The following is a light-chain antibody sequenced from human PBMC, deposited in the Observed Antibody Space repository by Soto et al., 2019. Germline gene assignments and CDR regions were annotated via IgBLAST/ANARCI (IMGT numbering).Light chain of an antibody. Sequence: DIQMTQSPSTLSASVGDRLTITCRASQSISSWVAWYQQKPGQAPRLLIYGASNRATGIPDRFTGSGSGTDFTLTISSLQPEDFATYYCQQSYSTLWTFGQGTKVDI. V-gene: IGKV1-39*01. CDR2: GAS. CDR1: QSISSW. J-gene: IGKJ1*01. CDR3: QQSYSTLWT.